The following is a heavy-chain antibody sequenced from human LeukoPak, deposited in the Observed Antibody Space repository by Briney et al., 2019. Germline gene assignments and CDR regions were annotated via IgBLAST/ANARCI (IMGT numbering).Heavy chain of an antibody. V-gene: IGHV1-2*06. Sequence: ASVKVSCKASGYTFTGYYMHWVRQAPGQGLEWMGRINPNSGGTNYAQKFQGRVTMTRDTSIRTAYMELSRLRSDDTAVYYCATLVEYSSSSNAFDIWGQGTMVTVSS. CDR1: GYTFTGYY. CDR2: INPNSGGT. J-gene: IGHJ3*02. D-gene: IGHD6-6*01. CDR3: ATLVEYSSSSNAFDI.